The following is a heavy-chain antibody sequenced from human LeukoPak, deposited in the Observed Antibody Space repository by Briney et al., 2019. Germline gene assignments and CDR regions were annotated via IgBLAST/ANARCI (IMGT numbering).Heavy chain of an antibody. D-gene: IGHD3-22*01. J-gene: IGHJ4*02. CDR1: GGSFSGYY. CDR2: INHSGST. CDR3: ARGPDYYDSSGYDY. Sequence: SETLSLTCAVYGGSFSGYYWSWIRQPPGKGLEWIGEINHSGSTNYNLSLKSRVTISVDTSKNQFSLKLSSVTAADTAVYYCARGPDYYDSSGYDYWGQGTLVTVSS. V-gene: IGHV4-34*01.